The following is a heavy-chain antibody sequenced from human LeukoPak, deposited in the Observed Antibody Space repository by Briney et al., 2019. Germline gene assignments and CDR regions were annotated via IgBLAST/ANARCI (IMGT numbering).Heavy chain of an antibody. Sequence: GGPLRLSCAASGFTFSSYSMNWVRQAPGKGLEWVSYISSSSGTIYYADSVKGRFTISRDNAKNSLYLQMHSLRDEDTAVYYCARDYTYRSSSIIDYWGQGTLVTVSS. V-gene: IGHV3-48*02. CDR3: ARDYTYRSSSIIDY. D-gene: IGHD6-6*01. CDR2: ISSSSGTI. CDR1: GFTFSSYS. J-gene: IGHJ4*02.